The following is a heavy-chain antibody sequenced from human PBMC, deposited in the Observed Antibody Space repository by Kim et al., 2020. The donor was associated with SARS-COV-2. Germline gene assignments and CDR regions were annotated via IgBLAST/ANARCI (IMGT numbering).Heavy chain of an antibody. CDR1: GGSFSGYY. Sequence: ETLSLTCAVYGGSFSGYYWSWIRQPPGKGLEWIGEINHSGSTNYNPSLKSRVTISVDTSKNQFSLKLSSVTAADTAVYYCARGATAYFDYWGQGTLVTVSS. J-gene: IGHJ4*02. V-gene: IGHV4-34*01. D-gene: IGHD5-18*01. CDR3: ARGATAYFDY. CDR2: INHSGST.